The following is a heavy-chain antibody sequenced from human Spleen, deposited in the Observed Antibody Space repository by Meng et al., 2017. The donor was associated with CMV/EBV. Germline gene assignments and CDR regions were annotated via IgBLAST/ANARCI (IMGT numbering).Heavy chain of an antibody. CDR3: ARRRNCSEYV. V-gene: IGHV5-51*01. J-gene: IGHJ4*02. Sequence: GESLKISCKGSGYSFTTYXLGWVRQMPGKGLEWMGIIYPGDSDTXYXPSXQGQVTMSVEXSSNTTHLQWSRLQXXHRAXNYCARRRNCSEYVWGQGTLVTVSS. CDR2: IYPGDSDT. CDR1: GYSFTTYX. D-gene: IGHD3-16*01.